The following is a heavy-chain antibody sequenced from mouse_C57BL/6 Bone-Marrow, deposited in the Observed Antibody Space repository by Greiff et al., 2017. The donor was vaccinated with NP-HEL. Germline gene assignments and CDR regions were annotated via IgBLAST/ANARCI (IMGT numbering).Heavy chain of an antibody. Sequence: EVQLQQSGPELVKPGASVKMSCKASGYTFTDYNMHWVKQSHGKSLEWIGYINPNNGGTSYNQKFKGKATLTVNKSSSTAYMELRSLTSEDSAVYYCARLGFYYYGSSQWYYWGQGTTLTVSS. CDR3: ARLGFYYYGSSQWYY. CDR2: INPNNGGT. J-gene: IGHJ2*01. D-gene: IGHD1-1*01. V-gene: IGHV1-22*01. CDR1: GYTFTDYN.